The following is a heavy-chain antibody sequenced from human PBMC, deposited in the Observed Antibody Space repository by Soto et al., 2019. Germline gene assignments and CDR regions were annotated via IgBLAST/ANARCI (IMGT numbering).Heavy chain of an antibody. CDR1: GFTFSSYW. CDR3: ARDRSFRGIQLWTFDY. D-gene: IGHD5-18*01. Sequence: GGSLRLSCAASGFTFSSYWMSWVRQSPGKGLEWVANIKQDGSEKYYVDSVKGRFTISRDNAKNSLYLQMNSLRAEDTAVYYCARDRSFRGIQLWTFDYWGQGTLVTVSS. J-gene: IGHJ4*02. V-gene: IGHV3-7*01. CDR2: IKQDGSEK.